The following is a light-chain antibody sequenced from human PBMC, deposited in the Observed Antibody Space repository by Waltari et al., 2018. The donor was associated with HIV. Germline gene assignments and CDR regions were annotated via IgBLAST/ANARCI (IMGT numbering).Light chain of an antibody. CDR2: RNN. Sequence: SVLTQPPSTSGTPGQKVTISCSGSTSNIGSKFVYWYQQFPGTAPKLLIYRNNGRPSGVPDRCSGSKSGISASLAITGLRSEDEADYYCAAWDVSLSGWVFGGGTKLTVL. CDR1: TSNIGSKF. CDR3: AAWDVSLSGWV. V-gene: IGLV1-47*01. J-gene: IGLJ3*02.